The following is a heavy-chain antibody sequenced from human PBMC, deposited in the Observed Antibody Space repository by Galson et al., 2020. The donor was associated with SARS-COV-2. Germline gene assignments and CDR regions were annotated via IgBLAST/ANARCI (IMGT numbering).Heavy chain of an antibody. V-gene: IGHV3-23*01. CDR2: ISGSGGST. J-gene: IGHJ3*02. CDR1: GFTFSSYA. Sequence: GGSLRLSCAASGFTFSSYAMSWVRQAPGKGLEWVSAISGSGGSTYYADSVKGRFTISRDNSKNTLYLQMNSLRAEDTAVYYCAKDWDSSGYVTLDAFDIWGQGTMVTVSS. CDR3: AKDWDSSGYVTLDAFDI. D-gene: IGHD3-22*01.